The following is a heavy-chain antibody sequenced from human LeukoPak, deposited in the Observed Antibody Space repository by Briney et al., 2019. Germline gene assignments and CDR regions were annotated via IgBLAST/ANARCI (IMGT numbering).Heavy chain of an antibody. Sequence: GGSLRLSCAASGFTFSSYSMNWVRQAPGKGLEWVSYISNSGSAIYYADSVKGRFTIARDNAKNSLYLQMNSLRVEDTAVYYCAREGDYGDFDTLLWGQGTLVTVSS. J-gene: IGHJ4*02. V-gene: IGHV3-48*04. D-gene: IGHD4-17*01. CDR2: ISNSGSAI. CDR1: GFTFSSYS. CDR3: AREGDYGDFDTLL.